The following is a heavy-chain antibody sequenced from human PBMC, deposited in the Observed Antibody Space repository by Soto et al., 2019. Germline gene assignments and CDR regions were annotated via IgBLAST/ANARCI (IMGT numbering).Heavy chain of an antibody. V-gene: IGHV3-30*18. CDR1: GFTFSSYG. CDR2: ISYDGSNK. J-gene: IGHJ4*02. CDR3: AKSIAVAGYFDY. D-gene: IGHD6-19*01. Sequence: GGSLRLSCAASGFTFSSYGMHWVRQAPGKGLEWVAVISYDGSNKYYADSVKGRFTISRDNSENTLYLQMNSLRAEDTAVYYCAKSIAVAGYFDYWGQGTLVTVSS.